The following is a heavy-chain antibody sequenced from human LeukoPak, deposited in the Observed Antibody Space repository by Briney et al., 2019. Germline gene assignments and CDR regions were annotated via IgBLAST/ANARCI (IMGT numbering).Heavy chain of an antibody. CDR1: GFTFSSYS. Sequence: GGSLSLSCAASGFTFSSYSMNWVRQAPGKGLEWVSSISSSSSYIYYADSVKGRLTISRDNAKNSLYLQMNSLRAEDTAVYYCARVSAVAGDYWGQGTLVTVSS. CDR2: ISSSSSYI. J-gene: IGHJ4*02. D-gene: IGHD6-19*01. V-gene: IGHV3-21*01. CDR3: ARVSAVAGDY.